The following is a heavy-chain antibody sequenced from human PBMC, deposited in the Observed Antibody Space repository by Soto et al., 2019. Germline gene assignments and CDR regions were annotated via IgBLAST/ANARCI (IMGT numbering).Heavy chain of an antibody. CDR2: ISYDGSNK. V-gene: IGHV3-30*18. Sequence: PEGSLRLSCAASGFTFSSYGMHWVRQAPGKGLEWVAVISYDGSNKYYADSVKGRFTISRDNSKNTLYLQMNSLRAEDTAVYYCAKDVVVGATTGLGDYYYYYGMDVWGQGTTVTVSS. CDR1: GFTFSSYG. CDR3: AKDVVVGATTGLGDYYYYYGMDV. J-gene: IGHJ6*02. D-gene: IGHD1-26*01.